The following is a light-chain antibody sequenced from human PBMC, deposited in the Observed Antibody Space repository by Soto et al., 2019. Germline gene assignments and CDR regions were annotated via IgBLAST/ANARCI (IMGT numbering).Light chain of an antibody. CDR3: QQYSTSPYT. J-gene: IGKJ2*01. V-gene: IGKV3-20*01. CDR1: RSVSSNY. Sequence: IVLTQSPGTLSLSPGERATLSCRASRSVSSNYLAWYQQKPGQAPRLLIYGASSRATGIPDRFSGSGSGTAFILTISRLEPEAVAVDYCQQYSTSPYTFGQGTKLDIK. CDR2: GAS.